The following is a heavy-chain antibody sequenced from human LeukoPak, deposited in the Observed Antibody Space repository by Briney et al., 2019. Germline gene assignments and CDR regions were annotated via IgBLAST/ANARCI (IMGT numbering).Heavy chain of an antibody. D-gene: IGHD3-3*01. CDR2: IYYSGST. CDR1: GGSISSSSYY. Sequence: SETLSLTCTVSGGSISSSSYYWGWIRQPPGKGLVWIGSIYYSGSTYYNPSLKSRVTISVDTSKNQFSLKLSSVTAADTAVYYCARGAYYDFWSGSWFDPWGQGTLVTVSS. V-gene: IGHV4-39*01. CDR3: ARGAYYDFWSGSWFDP. J-gene: IGHJ5*02.